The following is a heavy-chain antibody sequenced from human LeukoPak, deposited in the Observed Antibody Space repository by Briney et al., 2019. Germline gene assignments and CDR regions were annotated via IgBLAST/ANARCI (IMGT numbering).Heavy chain of an antibody. CDR2: IRYDGSNK. V-gene: IGHV3-30*02. J-gene: IGHJ4*02. CDR1: GFTFSSYG. D-gene: IGHD6-19*01. CDR3: ARDLGDGGWSGYFDY. Sequence: GGSLRLSCAASGFTFSSYGMHWVRQAPGKGLEWVAFIRYDGSNKYYADSVKGRFTISRDNSKNTLYLQMNSLRAEDTAVYFCARDLGDGGWSGYFDYWGQGSLVTVSS.